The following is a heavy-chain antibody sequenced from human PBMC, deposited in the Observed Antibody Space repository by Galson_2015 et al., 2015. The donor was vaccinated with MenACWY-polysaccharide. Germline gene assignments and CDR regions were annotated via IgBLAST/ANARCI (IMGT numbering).Heavy chain of an antibody. D-gene: IGHD3-10*01. CDR1: GASVSDINYH. J-gene: IGHJ5*02. CDR3: ARQESRGGGFGWFDP. CDR2: TYNGART. Sequence: SETLSLTCTVSGASVSDINYHWSWIRQPPGKGLEWIGWTYNGARTNYNPSLRSRVTISMDTSKNQFSLKVTSVSAADTAVYYCARQESRGGGFGWFDPWGQGTLVTVSS. V-gene: IGHV4-61*01.